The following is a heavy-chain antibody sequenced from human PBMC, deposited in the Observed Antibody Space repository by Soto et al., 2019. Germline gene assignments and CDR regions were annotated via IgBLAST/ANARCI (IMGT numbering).Heavy chain of an antibody. CDR2: ISPMFGAA. CDR1: GRTFNTYA. Sequence: QVQLVQSGAEMKKPGSSVKVSCQSSGRTFNTYAMNWVRQAPGQGPEWMGDISPMFGAANYAPKFQGRVTITADESTGTSYMQLSSLTSEDTALYFCAREVQVRTPAFVYWGQGTLVTVSS. J-gene: IGHJ4*02. V-gene: IGHV1-69*19. D-gene: IGHD3-10*01. CDR3: AREVQVRTPAFVY.